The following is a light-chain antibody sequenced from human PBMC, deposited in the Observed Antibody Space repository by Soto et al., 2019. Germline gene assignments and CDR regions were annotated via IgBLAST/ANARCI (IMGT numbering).Light chain of an antibody. Sequence: SSELTQPPSVSVAPGQTARITCGGNNIGSKSVHWYQQKPGQAPVLVIYDDGDRPSGIPERFSGSNSGNTATLTISRVEAGDEADYFCQVWDSSSDHREVFGNGTKLTVL. V-gene: IGLV3-21*02. CDR1: NIGSKS. J-gene: IGLJ1*01. CDR3: QVWDSSSDHREV. CDR2: DDG.